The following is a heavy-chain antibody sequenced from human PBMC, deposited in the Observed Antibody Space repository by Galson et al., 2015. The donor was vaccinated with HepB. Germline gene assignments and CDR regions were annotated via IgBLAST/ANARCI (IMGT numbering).Heavy chain of an antibody. D-gene: IGHD3-10*01. V-gene: IGHV1-8*01. J-gene: IGHJ4*02. CDR2: VNPNSGET. CDR1: GYTFTTYQ. Sequence: SVKVSCKASGYTFTTYQIAWMRQAAGQGLEWLGWVNPNSGETSYAEKFRGRVTMARDVSTSTAFLELSGLISEDTAVYYCARGEFNYGKYYTHGEFFDYWSQGTLVTVSS. CDR3: ARGEFNYGKYYTHGEFFDY.